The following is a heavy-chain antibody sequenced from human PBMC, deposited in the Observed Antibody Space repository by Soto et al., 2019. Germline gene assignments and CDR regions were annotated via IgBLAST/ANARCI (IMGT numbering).Heavy chain of an antibody. Sequence: VEPMKISWKGSGDRCIGYGGGWVREKRGKGLEWIGVIYPGESDTRCSPSFQGQVTISADKSISTAYLQWSSLKASDTAMYYCARLYGRTVPHADLYYNSLTAVRGHPTTVTGSS. J-gene: IGHJ6*02. CDR2: IYPGESDT. CDR1: GDRCIGYG. D-gene: IGHD1-1*01. V-gene: IGHV5-51*01. CDR3: ARLYGRTVPHADLYYNSLTAV.